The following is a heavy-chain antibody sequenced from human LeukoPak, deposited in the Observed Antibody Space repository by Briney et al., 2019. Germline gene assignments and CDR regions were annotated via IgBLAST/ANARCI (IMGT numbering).Heavy chain of an antibody. CDR2: MSGSSGRT. V-gene: IGHV3-23*01. Sequence: GGPLRLSCAASGFSFSTFSMSWVRQAPGGGLEWVSSMSGSSGRTDYRDSIRGRFTISKDNSKNTLYLQMNSLRVDDTAIYYCAQGTAAQGSWGQGTLVAVSS. J-gene: IGHJ5*02. D-gene: IGHD6-13*01. CDR3: AQGTAAQGS. CDR1: GFSFSTFS.